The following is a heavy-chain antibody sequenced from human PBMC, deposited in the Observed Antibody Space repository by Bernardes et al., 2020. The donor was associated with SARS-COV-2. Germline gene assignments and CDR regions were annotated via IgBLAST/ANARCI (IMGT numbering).Heavy chain of an antibody. V-gene: IGHV3-23*01. J-gene: IGHJ5*02. CDR2: ISGSGGST. CDR1: GFTFRSYA. D-gene: IGHD3-22*01. CDR3: AKDPYDSSGYYQPRPWFDP. Sequence: GGSLRLSCTASGFTFRSYALSWVRQAPGQVLEWVSAISGSGGSTYYADSVKGRFTISRDNSKNTLYLQMNSLRAEDTAVYYCAKDPYDSSGYYQPRPWFDPWGQGTLVTVSS.